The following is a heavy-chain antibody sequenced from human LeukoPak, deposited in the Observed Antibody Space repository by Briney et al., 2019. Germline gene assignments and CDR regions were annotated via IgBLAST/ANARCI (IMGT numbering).Heavy chain of an antibody. CDR3: ARGQKYRSGYTVTELGSGYFDY. J-gene: IGHJ4*02. CDR1: GGSLSFYY. Sequence: ASETLSLTCGVSGGSLSFYYWSWIRQSPGKGLEWIAEISQNGDSNYNMSLKSRVTISLDKSKNQVSLRLSSVTAADTAVYYCARGQKYRSGYTVTELGSGYFDYWGQGTLVTVSS. CDR2: ISQNGDS. D-gene: IGHD5-18*01. V-gene: IGHV4-34*01.